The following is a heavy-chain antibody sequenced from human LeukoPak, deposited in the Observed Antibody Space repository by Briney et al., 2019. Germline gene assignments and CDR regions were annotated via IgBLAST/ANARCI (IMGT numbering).Heavy chain of an antibody. D-gene: IGHD3-22*01. CDR1: GFPFSTSG. Sequence: PGGSLRLSCEASGFPFSTSGMHWVRRAPGKGLDWISYISTGSSIIHYADSVQGRFTISRDDGKNSLYLQMNSLRAEDTAVYYCVRLRRNSDRSDYYYYYNSWGQGTLVTVSS. V-gene: IGHV3-48*01. CDR2: ISTGSSII. J-gene: IGHJ4*02. CDR3: VRLRRNSDRSDYYYYYNS.